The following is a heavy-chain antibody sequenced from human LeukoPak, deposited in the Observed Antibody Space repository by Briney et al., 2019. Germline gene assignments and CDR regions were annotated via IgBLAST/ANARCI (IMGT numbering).Heavy chain of an antibody. CDR1: GGSISSYY. V-gene: IGHV4-39*07. CDR3: ARAGLNTDFHDSSGDFDC. D-gene: IGHD3-22*01. Sequence: SETLSLTCTVSGGSISSYYWGWIRQPPGKGLEWIGSIYYTGTTHYNPSLKSRVTISVDTSKNQFSLNLRSVTAADTALYYCARAGLNTDFHDSSGDFDCWGQGTLVTVSS. CDR2: IYYTGTT. J-gene: IGHJ4*02.